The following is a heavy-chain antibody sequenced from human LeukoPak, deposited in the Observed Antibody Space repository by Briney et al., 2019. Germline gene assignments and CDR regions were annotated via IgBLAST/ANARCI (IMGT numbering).Heavy chain of an antibody. CDR2: ISSSDKTI. V-gene: IGHV3-48*02. CDR1: GFAFSDYS. J-gene: IGHJ4*02. D-gene: IGHD5-18*01. CDR3: ARVQRGYSYGRLDY. Sequence: GGSLRLSCAASGFAFSDYSMNWVRQAPGKGLEWVSYISSSDKTIHYADSVKGRFTISRDNAKNSLYLQMNSLRDEDTAVYYCARVQRGYSYGRLDYWGEDTLVTVSS.